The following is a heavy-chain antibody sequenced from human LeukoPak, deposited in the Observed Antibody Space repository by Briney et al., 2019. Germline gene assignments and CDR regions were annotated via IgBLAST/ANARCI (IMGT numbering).Heavy chain of an antibody. CDR2: IYYSGST. Sequence: SETLPLTCTVSGGSISSSSYYWGWIRQPPGKGLEWIGSIYYSGSTYYNPSLKSRVTISVDTSKNQFSLKLSSVTAADTAVYYCARLGEVLIHWFDPWGQGTLVTVSS. CDR3: ARLGEVLIHWFDP. J-gene: IGHJ5*02. CDR1: GGSISSSSYY. V-gene: IGHV4-39*01. D-gene: IGHD3-10*01.